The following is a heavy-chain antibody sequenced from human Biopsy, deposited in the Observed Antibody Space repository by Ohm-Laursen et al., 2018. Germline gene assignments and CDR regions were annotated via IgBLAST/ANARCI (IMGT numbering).Heavy chain of an antibody. CDR1: GGSFSGYY. V-gene: IGHV4-34*01. Sequence: SETLSLTCVVYGGSFSGYYWSWIRQPPGKGLEWIGEINHSGSTNYNPSRKSRVTISVDTSKNQFSLKLSSVTAADTAVYYCARGRLRAVARFDYWGQGTLVTVSS. J-gene: IGHJ4*02. CDR3: ARGRLRAVARFDY. D-gene: IGHD6-19*01. CDR2: INHSGST.